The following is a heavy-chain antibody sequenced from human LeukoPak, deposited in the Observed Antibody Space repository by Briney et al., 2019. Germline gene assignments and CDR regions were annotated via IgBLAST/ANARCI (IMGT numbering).Heavy chain of an antibody. Sequence: PGRSLRLSCAASGFTFSNAWMSWVRQAPGKGLEWVAVISYDGSNKYYADSVKGRFTISRDNSKNTLYLQMNSLRAEDTAVYYCARDPHYDSSGYLDYWGQGTLVTVSS. D-gene: IGHD3-22*01. V-gene: IGHV3-30-3*01. CDR3: ARDPHYDSSGYLDY. CDR1: GFTFSNAW. J-gene: IGHJ4*02. CDR2: ISYDGSNK.